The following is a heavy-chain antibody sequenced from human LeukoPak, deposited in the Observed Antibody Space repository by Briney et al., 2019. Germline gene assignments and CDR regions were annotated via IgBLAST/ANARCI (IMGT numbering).Heavy chain of an antibody. Sequence: GGSLRLSCAASGFTFGTYAMGWVHQAPGKGLEWVSAISSSGTRTYYADSVKGRFTISRDNSKNTLYLQMNSLRAEDTALYYCAKDRIPTSGWESDSWGQGTLVTVSS. CDR1: GFTFGTYA. CDR2: ISSSGTRT. CDR3: AKDRIPTSGWESDS. D-gene: IGHD3-22*01. J-gene: IGHJ4*02. V-gene: IGHV3-23*01.